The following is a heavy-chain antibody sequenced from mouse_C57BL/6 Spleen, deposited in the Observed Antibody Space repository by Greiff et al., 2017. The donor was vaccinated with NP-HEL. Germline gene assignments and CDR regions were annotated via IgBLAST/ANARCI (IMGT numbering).Heavy chain of an antibody. D-gene: IGHD2-5*01. Sequence: EVQGVESGGGLVQPGGSMKLSCVASGFTFSNYWMNWVRQSPEKGLEWVAQIRLKSDNYATHYAESVKGRFTISRDDSKSSVYLQMNNLSAEDTGIYYCTGYYSNYVDYFDYWGQGTTLTVSS. CDR3: TGYYSNYVDYFDY. CDR1: GFTFSNYW. J-gene: IGHJ2*01. V-gene: IGHV6-3*01. CDR2: IRLKSDNYAT.